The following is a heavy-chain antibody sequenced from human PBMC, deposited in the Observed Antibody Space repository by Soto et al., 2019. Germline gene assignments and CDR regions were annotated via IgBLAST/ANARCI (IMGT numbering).Heavy chain of an antibody. CDR2: ISTVGSTI. CDR3: ARQDGSGPFDY. Sequence: PGGSLRLSCTASGFTFRAYYMNWIRQAPGKGLEWVSYISTVGSTIFYADSVKGRFTISRDNDKNSLSLQMDSLRASDSATYYCARQDGSGPFDYWGQGTRVTVSS. J-gene: IGHJ4*02. D-gene: IGHD3-10*01. CDR1: GFTFRAYY. V-gene: IGHV3-11*01.